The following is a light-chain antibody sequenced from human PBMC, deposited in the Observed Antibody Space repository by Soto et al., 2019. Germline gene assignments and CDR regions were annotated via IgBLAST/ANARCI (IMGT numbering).Light chain of an antibody. Sequence: DIQMTQSPSSLSASVGDRVTITCRASQGISNYLAWYQQQPGKVPKLLIYVASTLQSGVPSRFSGSGSGTDFTLTISSPQPEDVATYYCQKYNSVPWTFGQGTKVEIK. CDR3: QKYNSVPWT. J-gene: IGKJ1*01. CDR2: VAS. CDR1: QGISNY. V-gene: IGKV1-27*01.